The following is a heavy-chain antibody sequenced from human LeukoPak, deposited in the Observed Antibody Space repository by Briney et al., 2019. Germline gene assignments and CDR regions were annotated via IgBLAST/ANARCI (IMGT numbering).Heavy chain of an antibody. Sequence: GGSLRLSCAASGFTFSSYGMSWVRQAPGKGLEWVSYISSSGSTIYYADSVKGRFTISRDNAKNSLYLQMNSLRAEDTAVYYCAREPIRISGSTLDYWGQGTLVTVSS. V-gene: IGHV3-48*04. J-gene: IGHJ4*02. D-gene: IGHD1-26*01. CDR2: ISSSGSTI. CDR1: GFTFSSYG. CDR3: AREPIRISGSTLDY.